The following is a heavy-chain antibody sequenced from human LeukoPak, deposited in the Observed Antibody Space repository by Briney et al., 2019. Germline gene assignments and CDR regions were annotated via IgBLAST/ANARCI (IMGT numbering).Heavy chain of an antibody. D-gene: IGHD3-22*01. CDR3: ARPYYYDSRIDP. CDR2: MYYSGST. CDR1: GGSISSGDYY. Sequence: SETLSLTCTVSGGSISSGDYYWSWIRQPPGKGLEGIAYMYYSGSTYYNPSLKSRVTMSADTSKNQLSLKLSPVTAADTAVYYCARPYYYDSRIDPWGQGILVTVSS. J-gene: IGHJ5*02. V-gene: IGHV4-30-4*01.